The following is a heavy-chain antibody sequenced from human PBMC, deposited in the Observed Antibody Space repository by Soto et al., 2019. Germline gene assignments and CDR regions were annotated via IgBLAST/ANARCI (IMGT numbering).Heavy chain of an antibody. CDR2: IIPIFGTA. CDR1: GGTFSSYA. Sequence: ASVKVSCKASGGTFSSYAISWVRQAPGQGLEWMGGIIPIFGTANYAQKFQGRVTITADESTSTAYMELSSLRSEDTAVYYCARHSGSFLNYYYYYGMDVWGQGTTVTVSS. V-gene: IGHV1-69*13. J-gene: IGHJ6*02. CDR3: ARHSGSFLNYYYYYGMDV. D-gene: IGHD1-26*01.